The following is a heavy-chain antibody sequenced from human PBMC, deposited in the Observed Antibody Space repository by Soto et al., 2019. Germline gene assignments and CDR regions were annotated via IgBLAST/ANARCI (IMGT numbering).Heavy chain of an antibody. Sequence: QLQLQESGSGLVKPSQTLSLTCTVSGGSITSGDYSWAWIRQPLGKGLEWIGYIYQSGSTHYNPSLKSRGTLSVDRSKNQFSLKLTSVTAADTAVYYCAREGSSSAWLNWFDPWGQGTLVTVSS. J-gene: IGHJ5*02. CDR2: IYQSGST. CDR1: GGSITSGDYS. V-gene: IGHV4-30-2*01. CDR3: AREGSSSAWLNWFDP. D-gene: IGHD6-19*01.